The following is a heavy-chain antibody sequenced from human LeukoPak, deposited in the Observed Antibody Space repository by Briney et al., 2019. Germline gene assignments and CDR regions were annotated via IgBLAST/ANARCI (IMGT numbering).Heavy chain of an antibody. V-gene: IGHV3-23*01. D-gene: IGHD1-26*01. CDR1: GFTFSSYA. CDR2: ISGSGGST. CDR3: AKDVGYSGSRDAFDI. Sequence: GGSLRLSCAASGFTFSSYAMTWVRQATGKGLEWVSIISGSGGSTYYADSVKGRFTISRDNSKNTLYLQMDSLRAEDTAVYYCAKDVGYSGSRDAFDIWGQGTMVTVSS. J-gene: IGHJ3*02.